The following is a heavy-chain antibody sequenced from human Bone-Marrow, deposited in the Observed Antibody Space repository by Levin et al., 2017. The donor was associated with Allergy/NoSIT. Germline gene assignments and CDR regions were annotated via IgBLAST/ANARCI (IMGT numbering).Heavy chain of an antibody. Sequence: GESLKISCAASGFTFSSYGMHWVRQAPGKGLEWVAFILYDGSSKYYADSVKGRFTISRDNSKNTVHLHMNSLRPEDTAVYSCAKDLRAGYSFLYGMDVWGQGTTVTVSS. V-gene: IGHV3-30*18. J-gene: IGHJ6*02. CDR3: AKDLRAGYSFLYGMDV. CDR2: ILYDGSSK. D-gene: IGHD5-18*01. CDR1: GFTFSSYG.